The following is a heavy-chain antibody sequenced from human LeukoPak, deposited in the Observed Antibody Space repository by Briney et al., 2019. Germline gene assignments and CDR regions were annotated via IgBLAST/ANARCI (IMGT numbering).Heavy chain of an antibody. D-gene: IGHD2-2*01. CDR3: ARSPVRCSSTTCFGFYFDY. CDR1: GYSISSGYY. V-gene: IGHV4-38-2*02. Sequence: SETLSLTCTVSGYSISSGYYWGWIRQPPGKGLEWIGSIYHSGSAYYNPSLKSRVTISVDTSKNRFSLKLSSVTAADTAVYYCARSPVRCSSTTCFGFYFDYWGQGTLVTVSS. CDR2: IYHSGSA. J-gene: IGHJ4*02.